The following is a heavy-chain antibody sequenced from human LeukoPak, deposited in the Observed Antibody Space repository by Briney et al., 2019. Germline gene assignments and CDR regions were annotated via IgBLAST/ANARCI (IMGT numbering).Heavy chain of an antibody. CDR1: GFTFSSHS. CDR2: ISNSSNYI. J-gene: IGHJ5*02. CDR3: ARDQNRGGITMVRGVRERPFDP. D-gene: IGHD3-10*01. Sequence: GGSLRLSCAASGFTFSSHSMNWVRQATGKGLEWVPSISNSSNYIYYANSVKGQFTISRDNAKNSLYLQMNSLRAEDTAVYYCARDQNRGGITMVRGVRERPFDPWGQGTLVTVSS. V-gene: IGHV3-21*01.